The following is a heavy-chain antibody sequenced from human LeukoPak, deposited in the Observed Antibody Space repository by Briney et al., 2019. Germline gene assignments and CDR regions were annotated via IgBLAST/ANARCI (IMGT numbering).Heavy chain of an antibody. CDR3: ARDGNGDYGHQFDY. CDR1: GYTFSSYG. CDR2: ISAYNGNT. Sequence: ASVKVSCKASGYTFSSYGISWVRQAPGQGLEWMGWISAYNGNTNYLQKLQGRVTMTTDTSTSTAYMELRSLRSDDTAVYYCARDGNGDYGHQFDYWGQGTLVTVSS. J-gene: IGHJ4*02. D-gene: IGHD4-17*01. V-gene: IGHV1-18*01.